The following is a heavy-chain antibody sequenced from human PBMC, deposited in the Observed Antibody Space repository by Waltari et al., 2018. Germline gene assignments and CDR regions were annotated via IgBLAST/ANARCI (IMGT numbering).Heavy chain of an antibody. J-gene: IGHJ3*02. Sequence: QVQLVQSGAEVKKPGASVKVSCKASGYTFTGYYMHWVRQAPGQGLEWMGWINPNSGGTNYAQKFQGRVTMTRDTSSSTAYMELSRLRSDDTAVYYCASLRGELSLTDAFDIWGQGTMVTVSS. V-gene: IGHV1-2*02. CDR2: INPNSGGT. CDR1: GYTFTGYY. D-gene: IGHD3-16*02. CDR3: ASLRGELSLTDAFDI.